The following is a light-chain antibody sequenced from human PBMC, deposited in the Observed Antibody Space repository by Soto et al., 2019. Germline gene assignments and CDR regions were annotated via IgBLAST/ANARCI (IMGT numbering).Light chain of an antibody. CDR1: QSVSNY. V-gene: IGKV3-11*01. CDR2: DAS. J-gene: IGKJ4*01. CDR3: QERSNWPQLT. Sequence: EIVLTQSPATLSLSPGERVTLSCRASQSVSNYLAWYQQKPGQAPRLLIYDASNRATGIPARFSGSGSGTDFTLTISSLEPEDFAIYFCQERSNWPQLTFGGGTKVEIK.